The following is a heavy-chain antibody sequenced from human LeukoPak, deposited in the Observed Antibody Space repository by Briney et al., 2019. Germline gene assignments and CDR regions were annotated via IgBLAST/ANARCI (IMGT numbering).Heavy chain of an antibody. CDR2: IIPILGIA. D-gene: IGHD6-19*01. CDR3: AREVSGGEFDY. J-gene: IGHJ4*02. Sequence: GASVKVSCKASGGTFSSYTISWVRQAPGQGLEWMGRIIPILGIANYAQKLQGRVTITADKSTSTAYMELSSLRSEDTAAYYCAREVSGGEFDYWGQGTPVTVSS. CDR1: GGTFSSYT. V-gene: IGHV1-69*02.